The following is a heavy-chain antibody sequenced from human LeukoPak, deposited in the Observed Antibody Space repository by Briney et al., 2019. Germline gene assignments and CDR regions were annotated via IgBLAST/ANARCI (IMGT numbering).Heavy chain of an antibody. Sequence: ASVKVSCKASGYTFTGYYMHWVRQAPGQGLEWMGWINPNSGGTNYAQKFQGWVTMTRDTSISTAYMELSSLISDDTAVYYCVRGPNYYDSSGFHYRDWGQGTLVTVSS. CDR3: VRGPNYYDSSGFHYRD. CDR2: INPNSGGT. CDR1: GYTFTGYY. J-gene: IGHJ4*02. V-gene: IGHV1-2*04. D-gene: IGHD3-22*01.